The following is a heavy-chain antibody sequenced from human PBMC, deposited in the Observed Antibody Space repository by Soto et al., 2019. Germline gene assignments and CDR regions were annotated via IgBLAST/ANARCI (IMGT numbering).Heavy chain of an antibody. J-gene: IGHJ5*02. CDR3: AGGDWKYWFDP. D-gene: IGHD2-21*02. CDR1: RDNFDTFNSYS. Sequence: VQLVQSGAEVKRPGSSVKVSCKASRDNFDTFNSYSINWVRQAPGLGLEWLGGFIPMSGAPKYAQKFQGRVTITADKSLNTAYMDLRSLRSEDTAVYYCAGGDWKYWFDPWGQGTRVTVSS. CDR2: FIPMSGAP. V-gene: IGHV1-69*06.